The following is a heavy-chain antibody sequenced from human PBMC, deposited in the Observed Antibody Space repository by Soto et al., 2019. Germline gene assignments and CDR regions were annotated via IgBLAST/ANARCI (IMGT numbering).Heavy chain of an antibody. Sequence: GGSLRLSCAASGFTFSKYWMTWVRQAPGKGLEWVANIKNDGSNKYYPDSVKGRFTISRDNSKNTLFLQMNSLRAEDTAVYYCARDRGGFSRYYYYGMDVWGQGTTVTVSS. CDR2: IKNDGSNK. CDR1: GFTFSKYW. J-gene: IGHJ6*02. V-gene: IGHV3-7*01. D-gene: IGHD3-10*01. CDR3: ARDRGGFSRYYYYGMDV.